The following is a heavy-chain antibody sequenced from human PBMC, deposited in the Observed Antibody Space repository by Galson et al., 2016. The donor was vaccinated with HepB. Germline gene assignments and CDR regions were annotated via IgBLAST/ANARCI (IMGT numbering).Heavy chain of an antibody. CDR1: GGSISSYY. D-gene: IGHD3-16*01. CDR2: ISYSGRT. V-gene: IGHV4-59*08. CDR3: AGGITYVFVF. J-gene: IGHJ3*01. Sequence: SEPLSLTCTVSGGSISSYYWNWIRQSPGKGLEWIGFISYSGRTNYNPSLKSRVTTSVDTSKNQFSLTLRSVTDADTAVYYCAGGITYVFVFWGQRALVTVSS.